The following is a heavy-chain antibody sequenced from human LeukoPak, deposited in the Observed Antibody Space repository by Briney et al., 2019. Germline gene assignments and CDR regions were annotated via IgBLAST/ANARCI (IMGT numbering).Heavy chain of an antibody. CDR2: IYYSGSN. Sequence: SSETLSLTCTVSGVSISSSGYYWGWIRQTQGKGLEWIGSIYYSGSNYHHPSLKSRVSMSLDTSKNQFSLKLSSVTAADTAVYYCANMGYSYAPGLFDPWGQGTLVTVSS. J-gene: IGHJ5*02. CDR3: ANMGYSYAPGLFDP. CDR1: GVSISSSGYY. V-gene: IGHV4-39*07. D-gene: IGHD5-18*01.